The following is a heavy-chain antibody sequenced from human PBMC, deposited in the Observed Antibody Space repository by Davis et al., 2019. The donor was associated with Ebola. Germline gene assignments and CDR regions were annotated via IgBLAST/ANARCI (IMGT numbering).Heavy chain of an antibody. Sequence: ASVKVSCKASGYTFTSYYIHWVRQAPGQGLEWMGIINPSGGSTSYAQKFQGRVTMTRDTSTSTVYMELSSLRSEDTAVYYCARPAVDCSGGSCYPGPFDYWGQGTLVTVSS. CDR1: GYTFTSYY. V-gene: IGHV1-46*01. CDR2: INPSGGST. CDR3: ARPAVDCSGGSCYPGPFDY. J-gene: IGHJ4*02. D-gene: IGHD2-15*01.